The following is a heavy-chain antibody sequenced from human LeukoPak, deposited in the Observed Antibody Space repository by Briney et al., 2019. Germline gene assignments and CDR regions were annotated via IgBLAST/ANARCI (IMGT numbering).Heavy chain of an antibody. V-gene: IGHV3-48*04. CDR1: GFTFSSYS. Sequence: PGGSLRLSCAASGFTFSSYSMNWVRQAPGKGLEWVSYISSSSSTIYYADSVKGRFTISRDNAKNTLYLQMNSLRAEDTAVYYCARDRWIAAAGTPPDYWGQGTLVTVSS. J-gene: IGHJ4*02. CDR2: ISSSSSTI. CDR3: ARDRWIAAAGTPPDY. D-gene: IGHD6-13*01.